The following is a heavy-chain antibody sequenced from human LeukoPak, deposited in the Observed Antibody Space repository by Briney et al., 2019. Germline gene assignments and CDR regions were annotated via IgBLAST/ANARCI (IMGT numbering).Heavy chain of an antibody. Sequence: PGGSLRLSCAASGFTFSSYSMTWVRQAPGKGLEWVSYISSSGSTIYYADSVKGRFTISRGNAKNSLYLQMNSLRAEDTAVYYCARSPYYDYVWGSYGDYWGQGTLVTVSS. J-gene: IGHJ4*02. CDR3: ARSPYYDYVWGSYGDY. CDR1: GFTFSSYS. V-gene: IGHV3-48*04. CDR2: ISSSGSTI. D-gene: IGHD3-16*01.